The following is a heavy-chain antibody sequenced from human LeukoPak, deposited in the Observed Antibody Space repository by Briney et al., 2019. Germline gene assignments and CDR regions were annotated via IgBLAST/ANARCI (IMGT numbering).Heavy chain of an antibody. D-gene: IGHD3-10*01. CDR2: ISGSGGST. V-gene: IGHV3-23*01. Sequence: GGSLRLSCAASGFTFSSYDMSWVRQAPGKGLEWVSTISGSGGSTYYADSVKGRFTISRDNSKNTLYLQMNSLRAEDTAVYYCARTYYYGSGSLGHWGQGTLVTVSS. J-gene: IGHJ5*02. CDR1: GFTFSSYD. CDR3: ARTYYYGSGSLGH.